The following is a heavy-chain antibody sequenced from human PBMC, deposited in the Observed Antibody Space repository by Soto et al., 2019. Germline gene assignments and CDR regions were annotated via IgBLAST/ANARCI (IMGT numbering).Heavy chain of an antibody. D-gene: IGHD3-3*01. CDR1: GYSFTSYL. V-gene: IGHV5-10-1*01. J-gene: IGHJ4*02. CDR3: ATLPAPAYDFWSVYFEY. Sequence: GESLQISCKGSGYSFTSYLISWVRQMPVKGLEWMGRIDPSDSYTNYSPSFQGHVTISADKSISTAYLQWSSLKASDTAMSYCATLPAPAYDFWSVYFEYWGKGTLVLFSS. CDR2: IDPSDSYT.